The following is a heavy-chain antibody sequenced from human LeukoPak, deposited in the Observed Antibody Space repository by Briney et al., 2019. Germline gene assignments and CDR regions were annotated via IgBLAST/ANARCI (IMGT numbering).Heavy chain of an antibody. Sequence: GGSLRLSCAASGFTFSSCSMNWVRQAPGKGLEWVSSISSSSSYIYYADSVKGRFTISRDNAKNSLYLQTNSLRAEDTAVYYCARVSYYYDSSGYDHFDYWGQGTLVTVSS. D-gene: IGHD3-22*01. CDR2: ISSSSSYI. J-gene: IGHJ4*02. CDR3: ARVSYYYDSSGYDHFDY. V-gene: IGHV3-21*01. CDR1: GFTFSSCS.